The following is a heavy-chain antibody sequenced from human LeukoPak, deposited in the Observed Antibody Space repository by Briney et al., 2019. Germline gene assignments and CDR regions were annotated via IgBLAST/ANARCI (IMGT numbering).Heavy chain of an antibody. CDR3: ASMYCGGDCYPRGDAFDI. J-gene: IGHJ3*02. D-gene: IGHD2-21*01. CDR1: GGSISSGDYY. V-gene: IGHV4-30-4*08. Sequence: SQTLSLTCTVSGGSISSGDYYWSWIRQPPGKGLEWIGYIYYSGSTYYNPSLKSRVTISVDTSKNQFSLKLSSVTAADTAVYYCASMYCGGDCYPRGDAFDIWGQGTMVTVPS. CDR2: IYYSGST.